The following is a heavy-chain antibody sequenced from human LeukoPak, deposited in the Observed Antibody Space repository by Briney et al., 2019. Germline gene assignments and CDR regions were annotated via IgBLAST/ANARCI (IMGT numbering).Heavy chain of an antibody. CDR1: GGSFTGYY. J-gene: IGHJ4*02. CDR3: ARVGADGSGFLFDY. V-gene: IGHV4-34*01. CDR2: INHSGST. D-gene: IGHD3-10*01. Sequence: SETLSLTCAVYGGSFTGYYWSWIRQPPGKGLEWIGEINHSGSTNYNPSLKSRVTISVDTSKNQFSLKLSCVTAADTAVYYCARVGADGSGFLFDYWGQGTLVTVSS.